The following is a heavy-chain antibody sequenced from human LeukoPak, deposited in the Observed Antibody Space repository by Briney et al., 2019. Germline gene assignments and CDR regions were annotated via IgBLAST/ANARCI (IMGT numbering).Heavy chain of an antibody. V-gene: IGHV1-69*13. CDR2: IIPIFGTA. J-gene: IGHJ4*02. CDR1: GGTFSSYA. Sequence: RRASVKVSCKASGGTFSSYAISWVRQAPGQGLEWMGGIIPIFGTANYAQKFQGRVTITADESTSTAYMELSSLRSEDTAVYYCARGYYGDSYYFDHWGQGTLVTVSS. D-gene: IGHD4-17*01. CDR3: ARGYYGDSYYFDH.